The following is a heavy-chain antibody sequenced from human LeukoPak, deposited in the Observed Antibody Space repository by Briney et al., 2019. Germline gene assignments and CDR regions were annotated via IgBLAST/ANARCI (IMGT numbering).Heavy chain of an antibody. CDR2: ISAYNGNT. J-gene: IGHJ4*02. CDR3: ATIAAAGTLLDY. D-gene: IGHD6-13*01. CDR1: GYSFTSYG. V-gene: IGHV1-18*01. Sequence: ASVKVSCKGSGYSFTSYGIRGVRQPPAQGLEGMGWISAYNGNTNYAQKLQGRVTMTTDTSTSTAYMELRSLRSDDTAVYYCATIAAAGTLLDYWGQGTLVTVSS.